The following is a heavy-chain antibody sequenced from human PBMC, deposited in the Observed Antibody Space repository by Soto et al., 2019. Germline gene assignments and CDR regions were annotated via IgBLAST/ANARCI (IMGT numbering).Heavy chain of an antibody. V-gene: IGHV4-4*02. CDR3: ATLPPRIEVVVTPIPT. D-gene: IGHD2-21*02. CDR1: GASISSTYW. CDR2: IYHTGST. Sequence: QVQLRESGPGLVKPSGTLSLTCVVSGASISSTYWWSWVRQPPGKGLEWIGEIYHTGSTKYNPSLKSRVPISIDKSNNEFSLKLNSVTAAATAVYYCATLPPRIEVVVTPIPTWGQGILVTVSS. J-gene: IGHJ5*02.